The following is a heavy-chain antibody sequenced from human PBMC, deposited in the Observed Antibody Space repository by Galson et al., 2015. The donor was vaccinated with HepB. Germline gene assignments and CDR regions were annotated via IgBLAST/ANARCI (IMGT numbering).Heavy chain of an antibody. CDR3: ARGWDSGYGEGYYGMDV. Sequence: SLRLSCAASGFTFSSYSMNWVRQAPGKGLEWVSSISSSSSYIYYADSVKGRFTISRDNAKNSLYLQMNSLRAEDTAVYYCARGWDSGYGEGYYGMDVWGQGTTVTVSS. CDR2: ISSSSSYI. J-gene: IGHJ6*02. V-gene: IGHV3-21*01. CDR1: GFTFSSYS. D-gene: IGHD5-12*01.